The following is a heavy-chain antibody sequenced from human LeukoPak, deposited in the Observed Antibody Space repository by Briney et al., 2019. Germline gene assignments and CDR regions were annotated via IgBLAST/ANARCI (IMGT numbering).Heavy chain of an antibody. V-gene: IGHV3-33*06. CDR3: AKDSSSWYAFDY. CDR1: GFTFSSYG. D-gene: IGHD6-13*01. Sequence: PGWSLRLSCAASGFTFSSYGMHWVRQAPGKGLEWVAVIWYDGGNKYYADSVKGRFTISRDNSKNTLYLQMNSLRAEDTAVYYCAKDSSSWYAFDYWGQGTLVTVSS. CDR2: IWYDGGNK. J-gene: IGHJ4*02.